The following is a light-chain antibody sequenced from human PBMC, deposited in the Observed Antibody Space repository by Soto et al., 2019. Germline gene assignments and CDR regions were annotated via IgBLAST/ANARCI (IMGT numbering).Light chain of an antibody. Sequence: AIRMTQSPSSFSASTGDRVTITCRASQGISSYLAWYQQTPGKAPKLLIYAASTLQSGVPSRFSGSGSGTDFTLTISCLQSEDFATYYCQQYYSYPPTYGQGTKVDIK. V-gene: IGKV1-8*01. CDR2: AAS. CDR3: QQYYSYPPT. J-gene: IGKJ1*01. CDR1: QGISSY.